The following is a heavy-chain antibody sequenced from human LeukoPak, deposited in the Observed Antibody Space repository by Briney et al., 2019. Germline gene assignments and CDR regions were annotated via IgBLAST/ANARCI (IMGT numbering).Heavy chain of an antibody. CDR2: IDPNSGGT. J-gene: IGHJ4*02. D-gene: IGHD3-22*01. V-gene: IGHV1-2*02. CDR3: AREAYGYYDSSGYGY. Sequence: ASVKVSCKASGYTFTGYYMHWVRQAPGQGLEWMGWIDPNSGGTNYAQKFQGRVTMTRDTSISTAYMELSRLRSDDTAVYYCAREAYGYYDSSGYGYWGQGTLVTVSS. CDR1: GYTFTGYY.